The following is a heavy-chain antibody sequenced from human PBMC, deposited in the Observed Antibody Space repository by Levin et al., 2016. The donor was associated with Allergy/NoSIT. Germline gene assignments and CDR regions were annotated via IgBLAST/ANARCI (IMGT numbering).Heavy chain of an antibody. Sequence: SETLSLTCTVSGDSITSYSWSWIRQSPGKGLECIGYIYDSGNTYYHPSLKTRVTISVDTSKNQLSLKLKSVTAADTAVYYCARLLVEGGWSNWLDPWGQGTLVTVAS. D-gene: IGHD6-19*01. CDR2: IYDSGNT. V-gene: IGHV4-59*08. J-gene: IGHJ5*02. CDR1: GDSITSYS. CDR3: ARLLVEGGWSNWLDP.